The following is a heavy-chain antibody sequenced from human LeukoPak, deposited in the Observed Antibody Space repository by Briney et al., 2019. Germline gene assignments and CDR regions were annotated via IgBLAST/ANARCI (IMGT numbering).Heavy chain of an antibody. J-gene: IGHJ4*02. CDR3: ARDLPYYYGSGSSHPYYFDY. CDR1: GFTFTNYG. Sequence: ASVKVSCKASGFTFTNYGLNWVRQAPGQGLEWMGWINTNTGNPTYAQGFTGRFVFSLDTSVSTTYLQISSLKAEDTAVYFCARDLPYYYGSGSSHPYYFDYWGQGTLVTVSS. D-gene: IGHD3-10*01. CDR2: INTNTGNP. V-gene: IGHV7-4-1*02.